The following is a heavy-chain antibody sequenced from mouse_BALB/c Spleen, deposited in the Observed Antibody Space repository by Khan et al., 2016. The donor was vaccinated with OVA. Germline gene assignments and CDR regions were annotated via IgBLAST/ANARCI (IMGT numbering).Heavy chain of an antibody. J-gene: IGHJ2*01. D-gene: IGHD1-1*01. CDR2: ISYSGVT. V-gene: IGHV3-2*02. CDR3: ARGNYYGYYFDY. CDR1: GYSITSGYA. Sequence: EEELVESGPGLVKPSQSLSLTCTVTGYSITSGYAWNWIRQFPGNKLEWMGYISYSGVTSYTPSLKSRISITRDTSKNQFFLQLNSVTTEDTATYYCARGNYYGYYFDYWGQGTTLTVSS.